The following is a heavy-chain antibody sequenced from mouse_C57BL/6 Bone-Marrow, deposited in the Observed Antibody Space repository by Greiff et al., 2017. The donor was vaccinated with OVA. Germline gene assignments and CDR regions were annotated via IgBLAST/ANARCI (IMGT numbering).Heavy chain of an antibody. CDR1: GYSFTNYN. J-gene: IGHJ1*03. CDR2: FNPNYGTT. CDR3: ARLLRPYWYFDV. V-gene: IGHV1-39*01. D-gene: IGHD1-1*01. Sequence: EVKLMESGPELVKPGASVKISCKASGYSFTNYNLNWVKQSNGKSLEWIGVFNPNYGTTTYNQKFKGKATLTVDQSSSTAYMQINSLTSEDSAVYYCARLLRPYWYFDVWGTGTTVTVSS.